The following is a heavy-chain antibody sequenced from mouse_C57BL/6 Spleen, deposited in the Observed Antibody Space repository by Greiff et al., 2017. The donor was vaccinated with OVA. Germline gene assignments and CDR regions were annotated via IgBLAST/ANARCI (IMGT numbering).Heavy chain of an antibody. CDR2: ISSGGDYI. Sequence: EVMLVESGEGLVKPGGSLKLSCAASGFTFSSYAMSWVRQTPEKRLEWVAYISSGGDYIYYADTVKGRFTISRDNARNTLYLQMSSLKSEDTAMYYCTRADGYDYFDYWGQGTTLTVSS. V-gene: IGHV5-9-1*02. CDR1: GFTFSSYA. J-gene: IGHJ2*01. CDR3: TRADGYDYFDY. D-gene: IGHD2-2*01.